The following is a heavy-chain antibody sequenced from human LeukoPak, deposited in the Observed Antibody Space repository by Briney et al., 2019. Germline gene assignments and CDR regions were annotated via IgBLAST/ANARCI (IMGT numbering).Heavy chain of an antibody. Sequence: GGSLRLSCAASGFTFSSYWMHWVRQAPGKGLEWVAVISYDGSNKYYADSVKGRFTISRDNSKNTLYLQMNSLRAEDTAVYSCAREAAAGPFDYSGPGNLVTVSS. CDR1: GFTFSSYW. J-gene: IGHJ4*02. V-gene: IGHV3-30-3*01. D-gene: IGHD6-13*01. CDR3: AREAAAGPFDY. CDR2: ISYDGSNK.